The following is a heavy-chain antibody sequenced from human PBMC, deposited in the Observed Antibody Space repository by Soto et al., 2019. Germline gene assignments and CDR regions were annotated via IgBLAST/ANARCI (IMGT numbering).Heavy chain of an antibody. CDR3: ARSPTLLFHSSSWYNWFYP. V-gene: IGHV5-51*01. Sequence: GESLKVSCKGSGYSFTSYWIGWVRQMPGKGLEWMGIIYPGDSDTRYSPSSQGQVTISADKSISTAYLQWSSLKASDTAMYYCARSPTLLFHSSSWYNWFYPWGQGTMGTVS. CDR1: GYSFTSYW. D-gene: IGHD6-13*01. CDR2: IYPGDSDT. J-gene: IGHJ5*02.